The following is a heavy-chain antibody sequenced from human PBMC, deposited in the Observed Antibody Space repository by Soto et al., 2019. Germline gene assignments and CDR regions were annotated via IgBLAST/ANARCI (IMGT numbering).Heavy chain of an antibody. Sequence: GGSLRLSCAASGFTFSSYGMHWVRQAPGKGLEWVAVISYDGSNKYYADSVKGRFTISRDNSKNTLYLQMNSLRAEDTAVYYCAKDLVSGWYGGYFDYWGQGTLVTVSS. CDR3: AKDLVSGWYGGYFDY. J-gene: IGHJ4*02. D-gene: IGHD6-19*01. V-gene: IGHV3-30*18. CDR2: ISYDGSNK. CDR1: GFTFSSYG.